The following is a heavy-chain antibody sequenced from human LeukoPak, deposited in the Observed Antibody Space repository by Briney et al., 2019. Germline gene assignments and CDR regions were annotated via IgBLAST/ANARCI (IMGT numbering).Heavy chain of an antibody. CDR2: IYSGAST. D-gene: IGHD3-10*01. CDR1: GFTVSSSY. J-gene: IGHJ4*02. V-gene: IGHV3-53*01. Sequence: GGSLRLSSAASGFTVSSSYMSWVRQAPGKGLESVSFIYSGASTYYADSVMGRFTISRDNSKNALYLQINSLRAEDTAVYYCARVLYGSGSYSPYFDYWGQGTLVTVYS. CDR3: ARVLYGSGSYSPYFDY.